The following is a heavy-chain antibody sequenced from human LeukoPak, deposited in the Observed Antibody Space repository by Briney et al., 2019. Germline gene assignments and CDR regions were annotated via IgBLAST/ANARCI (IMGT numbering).Heavy chain of an antibody. Sequence: GGSLGLSCAASGFTVSSNYMSWVRQAPGKGLEWVSVISCWWSTYYADSVKGRFTISRDNSKNTLYLQMNSLRAEDTAVYYCARSVDIVATIPIGARDVWGQGTTVTVTS. J-gene: IGHJ6*02. CDR1: GFTVSSNY. V-gene: IGHV3-66*01. CDR3: ARSVDIVATIPIGARDV. CDR2: ISCWWST. D-gene: IGHD5-12*01.